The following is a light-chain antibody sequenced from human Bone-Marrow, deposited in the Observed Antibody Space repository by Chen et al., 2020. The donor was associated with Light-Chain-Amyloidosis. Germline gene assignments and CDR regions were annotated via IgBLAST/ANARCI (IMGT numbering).Light chain of an antibody. J-gene: IGKJ2*01. Sequence: EVEMMQSPATLYMSQGERATLSCRASQNVGSSLAWYQQKPGQAPRLLIHGASTRAPDIPARFSGSGSGTEFIFSISGLQSEDFAVYYCHQYNNWPYTFGQGTKLEIK. CDR3: HQYNNWPYT. CDR2: GAS. V-gene: IGKV3D-15*01. CDR1: QNVGSS.